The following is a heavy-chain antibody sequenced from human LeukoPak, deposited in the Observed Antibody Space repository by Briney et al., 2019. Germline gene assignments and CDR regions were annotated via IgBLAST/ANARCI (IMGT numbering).Heavy chain of an antibody. J-gene: IGHJ2*01. Sequence: SETLSLTCAVYGGSFSGYYWSWIRQPPGKGLEWIGEINHSGSTNYNPSLKSRVTISVDTSKNQFSLKLSSVTAADTAVYYCARSGLRSYWYFDLWGRGTLVTVSS. CDR3: ARSGLRSYWYFDL. CDR1: GGSFSGYY. V-gene: IGHV4-34*09. D-gene: IGHD4-17*01. CDR2: INHSGST.